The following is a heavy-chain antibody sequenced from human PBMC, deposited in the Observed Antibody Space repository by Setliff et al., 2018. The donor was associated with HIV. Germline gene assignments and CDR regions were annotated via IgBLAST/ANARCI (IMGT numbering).Heavy chain of an antibody. Sequence: GESLKISCRGSGYTFTNYWIGWVRQMPGRGLEWMGVIYPGDSESRYSPSFQGQVTISADKSINTVYLQWRRLKASDTAIYYCARHRDYGDHAQEFDPWGQGTLVTVSS. D-gene: IGHD4-17*01. CDR3: ARHRDYGDHAQEFDP. CDR1: GYTFTNYW. CDR2: IYPGDSES. J-gene: IGHJ5*02. V-gene: IGHV5-51*01.